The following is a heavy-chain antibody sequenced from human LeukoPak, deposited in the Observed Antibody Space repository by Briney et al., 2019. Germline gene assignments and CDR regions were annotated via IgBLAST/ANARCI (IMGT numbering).Heavy chain of an antibody. Sequence: GGSLRLSCAASGFTFSTFWMHWVRQAPGKGLVWVSGINSDGSSTTYADSVKGRFTISRDNAKNTLYLQMNNLRAEDTAVYYCARGRYYGMDVWAKGPRSPSP. J-gene: IGHJ6*02. CDR3: ARGRYYGMDV. CDR1: GFTFSTFW. CDR2: INSDGSST. V-gene: IGHV3-74*03.